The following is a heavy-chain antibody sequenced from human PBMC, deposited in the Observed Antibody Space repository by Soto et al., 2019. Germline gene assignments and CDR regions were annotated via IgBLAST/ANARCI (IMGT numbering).Heavy chain of an antibody. CDR3: ARPGSGWYSDYYYGMDV. CDR1: GYTFTSYA. D-gene: IGHD6-19*01. Sequence: ASVKVSCKASGYTFTSYAMHWVRQAPGQRLEWMGWINAGNGNTKYSLKFQGRVTITRDTSASTAYMELSSLRAEDTAVYYCARPGSGWYSDYYYGMDVWGQGTTVTVSS. J-gene: IGHJ6*02. CDR2: INAGNGNT. V-gene: IGHV1-3*01.